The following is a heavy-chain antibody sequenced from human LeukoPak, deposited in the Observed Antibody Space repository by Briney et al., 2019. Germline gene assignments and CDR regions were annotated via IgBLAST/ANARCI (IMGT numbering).Heavy chain of an antibody. Sequence: SETLSLTCTVSGGSISSGGHYWSWIRRHPGKGLEWIGNIYYSGSTSYNPSLKSRLTISVDTSKNQFSLRLSSVTAADAAVYYCARETANYFDYWGQGTLVTVSS. V-gene: IGHV4-31*03. D-gene: IGHD2-21*02. J-gene: IGHJ4*02. CDR1: GGSISSGGHY. CDR3: ARETANYFDY. CDR2: IYYSGST.